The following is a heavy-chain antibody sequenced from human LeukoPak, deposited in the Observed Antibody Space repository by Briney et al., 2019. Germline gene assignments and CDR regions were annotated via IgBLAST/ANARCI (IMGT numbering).Heavy chain of an antibody. CDR3: ARAYSSSWYGFDY. J-gene: IGHJ4*02. D-gene: IGHD6-13*01. CDR2: IKQDGSEK. Sequence: GGSLRLSCAASGFTFSSYWMSWVRQAPGKGLEWVANIKQDGSEKYYVDSVKGRFTISRDNTKNSLYLQMNSLRAEDTAVYYCARAYSSSWYGFDYWGQGTLVTVSS. V-gene: IGHV3-7*04. CDR1: GFTFSSYW.